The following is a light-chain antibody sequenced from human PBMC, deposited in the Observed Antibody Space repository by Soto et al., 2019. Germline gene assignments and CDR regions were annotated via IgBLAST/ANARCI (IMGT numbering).Light chain of an antibody. J-gene: IGLJ1*01. CDR2: AVS. Sequence: QAVLTQPDSVSGSPGQSITISCSGTSSDIGSYNHVAWYQQFPGKSPKLMIYAVSDRPPGVSDRFSGSKSGITASLSISGLQTEEEADYYCISYTDRQSYLFGLGPQLTVL. CDR1: SSDIGSYNH. V-gene: IGLV2-14*03. CDR3: ISYTDRQSYL.